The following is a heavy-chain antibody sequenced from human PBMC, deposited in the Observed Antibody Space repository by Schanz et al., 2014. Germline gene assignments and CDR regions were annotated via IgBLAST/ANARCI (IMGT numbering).Heavy chain of an antibody. J-gene: IGHJ4*02. V-gene: IGHV3-21*02. CDR1: GFTLSSYS. D-gene: IGHD1-26*01. Sequence: EVKLVESGGGLVKPGGSLRLSCAASGFTLSSYSLAWVRQAPGKGLEWVSFISTGRYLYYADSVKGRFTISRDNTKNSVFLQMSSLRVEDTGLYFCARDPVEGAPTPYYFDSWGPGTLVTVSS. CDR3: ARDPVEGAPTPYYFDS. CDR2: ISTGRYL.